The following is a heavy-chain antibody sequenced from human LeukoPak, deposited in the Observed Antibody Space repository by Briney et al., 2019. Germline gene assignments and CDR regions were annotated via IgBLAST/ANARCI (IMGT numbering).Heavy chain of an antibody. D-gene: IGHD3-22*01. J-gene: IGHJ3*02. CDR3: ARDPGTYDSSGYPNDAFDI. CDR1: GYTFTSYG. CDR2: ISAYNGNT. Sequence: EASVKVSCKASGYTFTSYGISWVRQAPGQGLEWMGWISAYNGNTNYAQKLQGRVTMTTDTSTSTAYMELRSLRSDDTAVYYCARDPGTYDSSGYPNDAFDIWGQGTMVTVSS. V-gene: IGHV1-18*01.